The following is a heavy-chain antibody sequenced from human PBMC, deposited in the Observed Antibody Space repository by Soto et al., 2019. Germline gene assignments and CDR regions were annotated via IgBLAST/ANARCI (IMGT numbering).Heavy chain of an antibody. CDR2: INPGNGNT. CDR3: APITVGY. CDR1: GYSFSNYA. Sequence: QVQLVQSGAEVKKPGASVKVSCKSSGYSFSNYAMHWVRQAPGQRLEWMGWINPGNGNTKYSQMFQGRVTITSDTSASTVYMELSSLRSEDTAVYYCAPITVGYWGQGTLVNVSS. V-gene: IGHV1-3*01. J-gene: IGHJ4*02. D-gene: IGHD3-10*01.